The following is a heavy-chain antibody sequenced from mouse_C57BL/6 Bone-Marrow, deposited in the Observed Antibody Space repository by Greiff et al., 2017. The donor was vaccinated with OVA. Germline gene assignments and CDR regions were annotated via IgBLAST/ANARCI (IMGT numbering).Heavy chain of an antibody. CDR3: TRGEYSNYWFAY. CDR1: GYTFTSYW. J-gene: IGHJ3*01. Sequence: EVQLQQSGTVLARPGASVKMSCKTSGYTFTSYWMHWVKQRPGQGLEWIGAIYPGNSDTSYNQKFKGKAKLTAVTSASTAYMELSSLTNEDSAVYYCTRGEYSNYWFAYWGQGTLVTVSA. D-gene: IGHD2-5*01. V-gene: IGHV1-5*01. CDR2: IYPGNSDT.